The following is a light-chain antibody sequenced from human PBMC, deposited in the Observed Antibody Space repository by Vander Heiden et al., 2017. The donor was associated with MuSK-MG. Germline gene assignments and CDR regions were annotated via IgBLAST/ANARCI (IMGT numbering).Light chain of an antibody. J-gene: IGKJ1*01. CDR3: QQYASSPLT. CDR1: QSVSSNY. Sequence: ELVLTQSPGTLSLSPGERATLSCRASQSVSSNYLAWYQQKPGQAPRLLIYGASSRAAGIPDRFSGSGSGTDFTLTISRLEPEDFAVYYCQQYASSPLTFGQGIKVEMK. V-gene: IGKV3-20*01. CDR2: GAS.